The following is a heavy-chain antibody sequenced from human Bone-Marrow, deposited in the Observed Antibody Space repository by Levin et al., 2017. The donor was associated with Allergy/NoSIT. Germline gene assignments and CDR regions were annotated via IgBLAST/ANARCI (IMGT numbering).Heavy chain of an antibody. J-gene: IGHJ3*02. CDR1: GFTFSSYE. CDR2: ISSSGSTI. Sequence: QRGESLKISCAASGFTFSSYEMNWVRQAPGKGLEWVSYISSSGSTIYYADSVKGRFTISRDNAKNSLYLQMNSLRAEDTAVYYCARDPELLWVEKGLNDAFDIWGQGTMVTVSS. CDR3: ARDPELLWVEKGLNDAFDI. V-gene: IGHV3-48*03. D-gene: IGHD3-10*01.